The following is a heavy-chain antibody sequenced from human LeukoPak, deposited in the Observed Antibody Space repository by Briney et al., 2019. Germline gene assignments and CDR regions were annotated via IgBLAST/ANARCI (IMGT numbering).Heavy chain of an antibody. Sequence: GASVKVSCKASGYTFTGYYMHWVRQAPGQGLEWMGWINPNSGGTNYAQKFQGWVTMTRDTSISTAYMELSRLRSDDTAVYYCARAVRYSSGWPFDYWGQGTLVTVSS. V-gene: IGHV1-2*04. J-gene: IGHJ4*02. D-gene: IGHD6-19*01. CDR3: ARAVRYSSGWPFDY. CDR1: GYTFTGYY. CDR2: INPNSGGT.